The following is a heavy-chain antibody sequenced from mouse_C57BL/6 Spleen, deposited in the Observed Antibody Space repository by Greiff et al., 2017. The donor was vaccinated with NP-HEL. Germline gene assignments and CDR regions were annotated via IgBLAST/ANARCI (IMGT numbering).Heavy chain of an antibody. D-gene: IGHD1-1*01. J-gene: IGHJ1*03. CDR2: FYPGSGSI. CDR1: GYTFTEYS. CDR3: ARHEEGYYGSSFYWYFDV. Sequence: QVQLKQSGAELVKPGASVKLSCKASGYTFTEYSIHWVKQRSGQGLEWIGWFYPGSGSIKYNEKFKDKATLTADTSSSTVYMELSRLTSEDSAVYFCARHEEGYYGSSFYWYFDVWGTGTTLTVSS. V-gene: IGHV1-62-2*01.